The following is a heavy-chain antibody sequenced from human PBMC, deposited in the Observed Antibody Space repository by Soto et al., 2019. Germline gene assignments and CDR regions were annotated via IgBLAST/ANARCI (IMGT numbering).Heavy chain of an antibody. CDR3: ARTAPTAARRVSRVNWFGP. J-gene: IGHJ5*02. CDR1: GGSFSGYY. Sequence: SETLSLTCAVYGGSFSGYYWSWIRQPPGKGLEWIGEINHSGSTNYNPSLKSRVTISVDTSKNQFSLKLSYVTAADTAVYYCARTAPTAARRVSRVNWFGPWGQGTLVTVSS. V-gene: IGHV4-34*01. CDR2: INHSGST. D-gene: IGHD6-6*01.